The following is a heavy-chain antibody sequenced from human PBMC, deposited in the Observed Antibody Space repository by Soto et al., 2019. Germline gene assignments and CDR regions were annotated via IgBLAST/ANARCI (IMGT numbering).Heavy chain of an antibody. Sequence: QVQLQESGPGLVKPSETLSLTCTVSGGAISGYYWTWIRQPAGKGLEWIGRIYSSGSTKYNPSLKRRVTMSLDTSKNQISLRLSSVTAADTAVYYCARGQRFSDWFDPWGQGTLVTVSS. J-gene: IGHJ5*02. CDR3: ARGQRFSDWFDP. D-gene: IGHD3-3*01. V-gene: IGHV4-4*07. CDR2: IYSSGST. CDR1: GGAISGYY.